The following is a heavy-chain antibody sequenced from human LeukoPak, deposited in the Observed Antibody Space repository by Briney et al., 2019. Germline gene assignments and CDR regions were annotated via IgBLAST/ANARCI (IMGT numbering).Heavy chain of an antibody. CDR3: SRESGPFCPFGY. CDR2: ISLAGQT. D-gene: IGHD1-26*01. J-gene: IGHJ4*02. V-gene: IGHV4-4*02. CDR1: GGSISGTNW. Sequence: SGTLSLTCGVSGGSISGTNWWSWVRHPPGQGLEWIGEISLAGQTDYNPSLSGRVTMSLDKSSNQLSLHLTSVTAAYTATYFCSRESGPFCPFGYWGQGALVIVSS.